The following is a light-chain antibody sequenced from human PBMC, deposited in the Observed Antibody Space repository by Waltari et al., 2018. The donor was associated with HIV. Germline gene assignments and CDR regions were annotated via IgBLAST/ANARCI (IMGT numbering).Light chain of an antibody. CDR1: RSADGAYNY. CDR3: SSYTSSSTLV. Sequence: QSALTQPASVSGSPGQSITISCTVTRSADGAYNYVSWYQQHPGKAPKPMIYEPSNRPSGFSNRFSGSKSGNTASLTISGLQAEDEADYYCSSYTSSSTLVFGGGTKLTVL. CDR2: EPS. J-gene: IGLJ2*01. V-gene: IGLV2-14*01.